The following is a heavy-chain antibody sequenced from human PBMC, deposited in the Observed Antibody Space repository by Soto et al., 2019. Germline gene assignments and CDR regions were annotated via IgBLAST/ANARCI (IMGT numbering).Heavy chain of an antibody. Sequence: SQTLSLTCVGSGDTVSSNSVAWNWVRQSPSRGLEWLGRTYYRSRWYSDYAVSVRGRIDINADTSKNQVSLQLNSVTPEDTAVYYCARSEEDSDYYYYGMDVWGQGTTVTV. J-gene: IGHJ6*02. CDR3: ARSEEDSDYYYYGMDV. CDR2: TYYRSRWYS. CDR1: GDTVSSNSVA. V-gene: IGHV6-1*01. D-gene: IGHD2-15*01.